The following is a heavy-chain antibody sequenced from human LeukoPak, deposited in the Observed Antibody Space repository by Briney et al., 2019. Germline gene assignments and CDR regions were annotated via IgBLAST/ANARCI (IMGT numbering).Heavy chain of an antibody. J-gene: IGHJ3*02. CDR1: GFTVSSNY. D-gene: IGHD3-10*01. CDR2: IYSGGST. CDR3: VRGVIPDAFDI. V-gene: IGHV3-53*01. Sequence: GGSLRLSCAASGFTVSSNYMSWVRQAPGKGLEWVSVIYSGGSTYYPGSVKGRFTISRENAKNSLYLQMNSLRAGDTAVYYCVRGVIPDAFDIWGQGTMVTVSS.